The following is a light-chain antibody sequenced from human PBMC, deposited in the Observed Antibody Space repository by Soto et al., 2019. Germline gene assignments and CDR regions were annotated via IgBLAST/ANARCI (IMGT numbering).Light chain of an antibody. CDR1: HIVLYSSNNNNY. Sequence: DVVLTPSPYSLSVSLGERATINCKSIHIVLYSSNNNNYLAWYQQKPGQPPKLLIYWASTRESGVPDRFSGSGSGTDFTLTISSLQAEDVAVYYCQQYYSTPLTFGGGTKVDIK. CDR3: QQYYSTPLT. V-gene: IGKV4-1*01. J-gene: IGKJ4*01. CDR2: WAS.